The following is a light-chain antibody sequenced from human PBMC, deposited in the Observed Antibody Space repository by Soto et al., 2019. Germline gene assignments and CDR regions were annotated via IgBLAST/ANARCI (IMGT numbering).Light chain of an antibody. CDR3: CSYAGIKAV. V-gene: IGLV2-8*01. CDR1: SGDVGGHDW. CDR2: EVN. J-gene: IGLJ1*01. Sequence: QSALTQPPSASGSPGQSVTISCTGTSGDVGGHDWVSWYQVRPGEAPKLIIYEVNQRPSGVPDRFSGSKTGNTASLTVSRLQAEDEADYFCCSYAGIKAVFGTGTKVTVL.